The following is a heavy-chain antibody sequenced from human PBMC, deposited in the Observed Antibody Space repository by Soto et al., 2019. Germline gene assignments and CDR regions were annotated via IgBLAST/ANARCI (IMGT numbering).Heavy chain of an antibody. CDR2: IYWDDDN. V-gene: IGHV2-5*02. J-gene: IGHJ4*02. Sequence: QITLKESGPTLVKPTQTLTLTCTFSGFSLSTSGAGVGWIRQTPGKALEWLALIYWDDDNYYSPSLKSRLTITKDTSKNQVVLTITNMDPVDTATYFCAHGSRMTFLGVVSYFDYWGQCTLVTVSS. CDR1: GFSLSTSGAG. D-gene: IGHD3-3*01. CDR3: AHGSRMTFLGVVSYFDY.